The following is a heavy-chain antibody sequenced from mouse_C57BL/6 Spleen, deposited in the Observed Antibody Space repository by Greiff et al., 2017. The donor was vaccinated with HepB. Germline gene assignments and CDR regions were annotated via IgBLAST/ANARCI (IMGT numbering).Heavy chain of an antibody. CDR3: ARGDDYDGFDY. V-gene: IGHV1-55*01. CDR1: GYTFTSYW. Sequence: QVQLQQPGAELVKPGASVKMSCKASGYTFTSYWITWVKQRPGQGLEWIGDIYPGSGSTNYNEKFKSKDTLTVDTSSSTAYMQLSSLTSEDAAVYYCARGDDYDGFDYWGQGTTLTVSS. D-gene: IGHD2-4*01. CDR2: IYPGSGST. J-gene: IGHJ2*01.